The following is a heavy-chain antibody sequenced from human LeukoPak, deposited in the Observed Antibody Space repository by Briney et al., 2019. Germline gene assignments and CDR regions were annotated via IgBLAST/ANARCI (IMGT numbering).Heavy chain of an antibody. D-gene: IGHD6-19*01. V-gene: IGHV3-23*01. CDR3: GKDGGQYSSGPEFDP. Sequence: GGSLRLSCAASGLVFSNTAMNWARQSPGRGLEWLSAISGGGERTFYADSVKGRFTISRDNSRNTLYLQMNNLRVDDTATYYCGKDGGQYSSGPEFDPRGQGALVIVSS. J-gene: IGHJ5*02. CDR1: GLVFSNTA. CDR2: ISGGGERT.